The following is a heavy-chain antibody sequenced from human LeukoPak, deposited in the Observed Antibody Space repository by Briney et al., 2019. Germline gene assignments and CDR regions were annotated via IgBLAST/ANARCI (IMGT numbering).Heavy chain of an antibody. D-gene: IGHD3-22*01. CDR2: IKQDGSER. CDR1: GFTFSSYW. V-gene: IGHV3-7*01. J-gene: IGHJ4*02. Sequence: GGSLRLSCAASGFTFSSYWMSWVRQAPGKGLEWVANIKQDGSERNYVDSVKGRFTISRDNAKNSLFLQMNSLRAEDTAVYYCALYDTNFGYFDGWGQGTLVTVSS. CDR3: ALYDTNFGYFDG.